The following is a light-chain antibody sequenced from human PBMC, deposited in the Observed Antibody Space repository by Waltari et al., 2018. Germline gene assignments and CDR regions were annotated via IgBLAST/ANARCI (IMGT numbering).Light chain of an antibody. CDR1: QSVSRAF. CDR3: QHYVNLPVT. CDR2: AAS. J-gene: IGKJ1*01. V-gene: IGKV3-20*01. Sequence: EIVLTQSAGTPSLSTGERATLSCRASQSVSRAFAWYQQKPGQAPRLLIYAASTRATGVPDRFSGSGSGTDFSLTISRLDPEDFAVYYCQHYVNLPVTFGQGTKVEI.